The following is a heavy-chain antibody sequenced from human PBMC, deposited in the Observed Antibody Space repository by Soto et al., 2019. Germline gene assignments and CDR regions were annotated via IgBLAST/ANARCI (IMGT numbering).Heavy chain of an antibody. J-gene: IGHJ3*01. Sequence: QLQLQESGPGLVKPAETLSLKCAVSGGSGSSGNYFWGWIRQPPGKGLEWIGNIYYNGDTYYSPSLKSRVTMSVDTAQNQFSLRLTSVTAADTAVYYCARRLIDTWNQGHAFDFWGQGTLVTVSS. CDR3: ARRLIDTWNQGHAFDF. CDR2: IYYNGDT. CDR1: GGSGSSGNYF. V-gene: IGHV4-39*01. D-gene: IGHD1-20*01.